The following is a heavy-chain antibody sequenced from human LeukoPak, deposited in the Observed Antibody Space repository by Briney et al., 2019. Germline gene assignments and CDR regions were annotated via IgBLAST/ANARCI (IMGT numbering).Heavy chain of an antibody. J-gene: IGHJ4*02. V-gene: IGHV1-69*04. D-gene: IGHD5-18*01. CDR2: IIPILGIA. Sequence: GASVKVSCKASGGTFSSYAISWVRQAPGQGLEWMGRIIPILGIANYAQKSQGRVTITADKSTSTAYMELSSLRSEDTAVYYCARPIIDVDTSMGEVNYWGQGTLVTVSS. CDR1: GGTFSSYA. CDR3: ARPIIDVDTSMGEVNY.